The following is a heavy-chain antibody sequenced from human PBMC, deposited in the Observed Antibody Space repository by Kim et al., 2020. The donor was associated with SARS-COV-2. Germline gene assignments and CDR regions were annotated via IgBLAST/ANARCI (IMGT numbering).Heavy chain of an antibody. D-gene: IGHD2-21*01. CDR1: GYTFTSYD. J-gene: IGHJ6*03. CDR2: MNHNSGNT. CDR3: ARGDLKSIVVVIAPRPYYYYKDV. V-gene: IGHV1-8*01. Sequence: ASVKVSCKASGYTFTSYDINWVRQATGQGLEWMGWMNHNSGNTGYAQKFQGRVTMTRNTSISTAYMELSSLRSEDTAVYYCARGDLKSIVVVIAPRPYYYYKDVWGKGTTVTVSS.